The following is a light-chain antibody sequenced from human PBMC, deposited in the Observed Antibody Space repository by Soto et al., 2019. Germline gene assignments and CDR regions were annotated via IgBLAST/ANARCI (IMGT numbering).Light chain of an antibody. CDR3: SSFTGTNSPYV. Sequence: QSALTQPPSASGSPGQSVTISCTGSSSDVGGYDSVSWYQQHPGKAPKLMIYAVSKRPSGVPDRFSGSKSGNTASLTVSGLQTEDEGDYYCSSFTGTNSPYVFGTGTKVTVL. CDR2: AVS. CDR1: SSDVGGYDS. V-gene: IGLV2-8*01. J-gene: IGLJ1*01.